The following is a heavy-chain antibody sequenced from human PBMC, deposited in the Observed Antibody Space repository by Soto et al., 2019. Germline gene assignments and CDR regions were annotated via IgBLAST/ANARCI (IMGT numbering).Heavy chain of an antibody. D-gene: IGHD6-13*01. CDR3: AARGPAAVGAGKVY. CDR1: GFTFSSYA. V-gene: IGHV3-23*01. J-gene: IGHJ4*02. Sequence: EVQLLESGGGLVQPGGSLRLSCVASGFTFSSYAMGWVRQAPGKGLEWVSGASGSGDSTYYADSVKGRFTISRDKSKSRLDLQMNSLRADETAVYYCAARGPAAVGAGKVYWGQGTLVIVSS. CDR2: ASGSGDST.